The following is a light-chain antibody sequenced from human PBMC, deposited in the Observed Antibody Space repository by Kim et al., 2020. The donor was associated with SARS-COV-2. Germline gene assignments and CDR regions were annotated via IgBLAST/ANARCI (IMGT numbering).Light chain of an antibody. Sequence: LGASVKLTCTLSSGHSSYAIAWHQQQPEKGPRYLMKLNSDGSHSKGDGIPDRFSGSSSGAERYLPISSLQSEDEADYYCQTWGTVFGGGTQLTVL. V-gene: IGLV4-69*01. J-gene: IGLJ3*02. CDR2: LNSDGSH. CDR1: SGHSSYA. CDR3: QTWGTV.